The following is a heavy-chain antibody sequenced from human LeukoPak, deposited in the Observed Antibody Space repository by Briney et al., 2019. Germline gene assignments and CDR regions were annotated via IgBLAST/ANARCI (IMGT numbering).Heavy chain of an antibody. J-gene: IGHJ5*02. CDR2: ISVYTGST. D-gene: IGHD4-17*01. Sequence: ASVKVSCKASGYTFTSYGISWVGQAPGQGVGWRGWISVYTGSTKYAQKFQGRVTMTTDTSTSTAYMELRSLRSDDTAVYFCARDGGWQYVDYAWRFDPWGQGTLVTVSS. CDR3: ARDGGWQYVDYAWRFDP. V-gene: IGHV1-18*01. CDR1: GYTFTSYG.